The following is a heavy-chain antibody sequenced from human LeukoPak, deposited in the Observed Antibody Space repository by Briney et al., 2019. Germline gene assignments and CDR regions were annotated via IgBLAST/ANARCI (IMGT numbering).Heavy chain of an antibody. V-gene: IGHV4-59*01. CDR3: ARGKVDLYGMDV. CDR1: GGAISSFY. D-gene: IGHD1-26*01. CDR2: IYYSGST. Sequence: PSETLSLTCTVSGGAISSFYWSWVRQPPGKGLEWLGYIYYSGSTDYNPSLTSRVTISVDMSRNQFSLKLRSVNAADTAVYYCARGKVDLYGMDVWGQGTPITVSS. J-gene: IGHJ6*02.